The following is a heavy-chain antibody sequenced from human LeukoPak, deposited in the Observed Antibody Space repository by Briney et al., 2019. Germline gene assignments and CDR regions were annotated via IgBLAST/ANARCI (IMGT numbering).Heavy chain of an antibody. CDR2: MNPNSGNT. V-gene: IGHV1-8*01. D-gene: IGHD3-3*01. J-gene: IGHJ6*02. CDR1: GYTFTSYD. Sequence: ASVKVSCKASGYTFTSYDINWVRQATGQGLEWMGWMNPNSGNTGYAQKFRGRVTMTRNTSISTAYMELSSLRSEDTAVYYCARGTHYDFWSGYLTYGMDVWGQGTTVTVSS. CDR3: ARGTHYDFWSGYLTYGMDV.